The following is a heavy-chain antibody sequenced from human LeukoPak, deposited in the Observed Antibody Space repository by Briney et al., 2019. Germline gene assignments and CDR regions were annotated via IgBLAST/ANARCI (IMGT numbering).Heavy chain of an antibody. D-gene: IGHD6-13*01. J-gene: IGHJ4*02. CDR3: AKDGKGYSSSWYSSH. CDR2: ISGSGGST. V-gene: IGHV3-23*01. CDR1: GFTFSSYA. Sequence: TGGSLRLSCAASGFTFSSYAMSWVRQAPGKGLEWVSAISGSGGSTYYADSVKGRFTISRDNSKNTLYLQMSSLRAEDTAVYYCAKDGKGYSSSWYSSHWGQGTLVTVSS.